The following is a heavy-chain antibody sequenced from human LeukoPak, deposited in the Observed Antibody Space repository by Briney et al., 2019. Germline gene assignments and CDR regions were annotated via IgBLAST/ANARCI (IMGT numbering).Heavy chain of an antibody. CDR3: AKDARYYDSSGYYS. Sequence: GGSLRLSCAASGFPFNSYAMNWVRQAPGKGLEWVSGISGSGGNTYYADSVKGRFTISRDNSKNTLYLQMNSLRAEDTAVYYCAKDARYYDSSGYYSWGQGTLVTVSS. CDR1: GFPFNSYA. V-gene: IGHV3-23*01. CDR2: ISGSGGNT. D-gene: IGHD3-22*01. J-gene: IGHJ4*02.